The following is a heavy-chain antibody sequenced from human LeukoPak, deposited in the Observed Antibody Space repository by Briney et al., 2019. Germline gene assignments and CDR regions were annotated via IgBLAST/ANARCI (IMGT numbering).Heavy chain of an antibody. CDR3: ARIVGATFDY. D-gene: IGHD1-26*01. J-gene: IGHJ4*02. Sequence: PGGSLRLSCAASGFTVSSNYMSWVRQAPGKGLEWVSSISSSSSYIYYADSVKGRFTISRDNAKNSLYLQMNRLRAEDTAVYYCARIVGATFDYWGQGTLVTVSS. CDR2: ISSSSSYI. V-gene: IGHV3-21*01. CDR1: GFTVSSNY.